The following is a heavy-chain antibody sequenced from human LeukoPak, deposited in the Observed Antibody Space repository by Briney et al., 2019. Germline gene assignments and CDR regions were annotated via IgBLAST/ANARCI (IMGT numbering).Heavy chain of an antibody. Sequence: GVSRRLSCAAPGFTVSSKYMSRVRQAPGKGLEWVSVIYSGGSTYYADSVKGRFTISRDNSKNTLYLQMNSLKAEDTAVYYCARGKVGATDYWGQGTLVTVSS. CDR2: IYSGGST. CDR3: ARGKVGATDY. V-gene: IGHV3-53*01. J-gene: IGHJ4*02. CDR1: GFTVSSKY. D-gene: IGHD1-26*01.